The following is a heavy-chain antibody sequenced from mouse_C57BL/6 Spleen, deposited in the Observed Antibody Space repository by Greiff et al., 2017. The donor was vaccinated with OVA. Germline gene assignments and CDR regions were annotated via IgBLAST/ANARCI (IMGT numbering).Heavy chain of an antibody. V-gene: IGHV1-61*01. Sequence: QVQLQQPGAELVRPGSSVKLSCTASGYTFTSYWMDWVKQRPGQGLEWIGNIYPSDSETHYNQKFKDKATLTVDKSSSTAYMQLSSLTSEDSPAYYCARRTLLRYFDVWGTGTTVTVSS. J-gene: IGHJ1*03. CDR2: IYPSDSET. CDR1: GYTFTSYW. CDR3: ARRTLLRYFDV. D-gene: IGHD1-1*01.